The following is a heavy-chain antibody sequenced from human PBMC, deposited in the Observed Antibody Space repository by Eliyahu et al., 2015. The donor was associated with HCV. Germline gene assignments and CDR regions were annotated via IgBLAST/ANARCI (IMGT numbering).Heavy chain of an antibody. CDR3: AREGSYLDY. CDR2: IKQDGSEK. J-gene: IGHJ4*02. V-gene: IGHV3-7*01. Sequence: EVQLVESGGGLVQPGGSLRLSCAASGFTFISYWMSWVRQAPGKGLEWVANIKQDGSEKYYVDSVKGRFTISRDNAKNSLYLQMNSLRAEDTAVYYCAREGSYLDYWGQGTLVTVSS. CDR1: GFTFISYW. D-gene: IGHD3-10*01.